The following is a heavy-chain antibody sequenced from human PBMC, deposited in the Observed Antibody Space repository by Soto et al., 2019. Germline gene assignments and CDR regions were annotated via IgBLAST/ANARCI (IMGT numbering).Heavy chain of an antibody. V-gene: IGHV4-34*01. CDR1: GGSFSGYY. CDR2: INHSGST. CDR3: ARPNIAARFDP. J-gene: IGHJ5*02. Sequence: SETLSLTCAVYGGSFSGYYWSWIRQPPGKGLEWIGEINHSGSTNYNPSLKSRVTISVDTSKNQFSLKLSSVTAADTAVYYCARPNIAARFDPWGQGTLVTVSS. D-gene: IGHD6-6*01.